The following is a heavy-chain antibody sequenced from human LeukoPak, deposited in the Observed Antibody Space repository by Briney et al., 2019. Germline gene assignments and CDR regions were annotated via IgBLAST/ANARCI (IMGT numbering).Heavy chain of an antibody. J-gene: IGHJ4*02. CDR1: GGTFSSYA. CDR2: TIPIFGTA. CDR3: ARDGATGTTPDY. Sequence: SVKVSCKASGGTFSSYAISWVRQAPGQGLEWMGGTIPIFGTANYAQKFQGRVTITADESTSTAYMELSSLRSEDTAVYYCARDGATGTTPDYWGQGTLVTVSS. V-gene: IGHV1-69*13. D-gene: IGHD1-1*01.